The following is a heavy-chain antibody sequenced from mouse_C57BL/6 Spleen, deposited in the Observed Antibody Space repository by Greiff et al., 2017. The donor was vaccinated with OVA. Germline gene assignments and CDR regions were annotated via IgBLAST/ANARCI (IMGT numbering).Heavy chain of an antibody. V-gene: IGHV3-6*01. D-gene: IGHD4-1*01. CDR3: ARERTGTNYYFDY. J-gene: IGHJ2*01. Sequence: EVQLVESGPGLVKPSQSLSLTCSVTGYSITSGYYWNWIRQFPGNKLEWMGYISYDGSNNYNPSLKNRISITRDTSKNQFFLKLNSVTTEDTATYYCARERTGTNYYFDYWGQGTTLTVSS. CDR1: GYSITSGYY. CDR2: ISYDGSN.